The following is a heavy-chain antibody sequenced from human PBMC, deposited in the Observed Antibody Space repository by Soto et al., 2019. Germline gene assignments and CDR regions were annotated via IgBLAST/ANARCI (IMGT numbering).Heavy chain of an antibody. Sequence: ASVKVSCKASGYTFTSYGISWVRQAPGQGLEWMGWISAYNGNTNYAQKLQGRVTMTTDTSTSTAYMELRSLRSDDTAVYYCARGVTYYDILTGYSPYNWFDPWGQRTLVTVSS. J-gene: IGHJ5*02. D-gene: IGHD3-9*01. CDR2: ISAYNGNT. CDR1: GYTFTSYG. CDR3: ARGVTYYDILTGYSPYNWFDP. V-gene: IGHV1-18*01.